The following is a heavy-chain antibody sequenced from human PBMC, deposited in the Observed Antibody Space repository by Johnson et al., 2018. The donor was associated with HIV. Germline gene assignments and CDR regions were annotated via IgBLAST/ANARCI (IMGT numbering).Heavy chain of an antibody. D-gene: IGHD3-22*01. Sequence: VQLVESGGGVVRPGGSLRLSCAASGFTFDDYGMSWVRQVPGKGLEWVSGINWNGGSTDYAASVKGRFTISRDNDKNSLYLQMNSLRAEDTALDYCVRGYYYYSGGYYDAFDIWGQGTMVTISS. CDR3: VRGYYYYSGGYYDAFDI. CDR1: GFTFDDYG. J-gene: IGHJ3*02. V-gene: IGHV3-20*04. CDR2: INWNGGST.